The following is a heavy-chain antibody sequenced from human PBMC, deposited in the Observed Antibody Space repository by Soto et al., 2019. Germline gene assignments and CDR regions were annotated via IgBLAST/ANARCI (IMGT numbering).Heavy chain of an antibody. J-gene: IGHJ3*01. CDR3: ARQRFSSYDALDF. Sequence: QVLLQESGPGLVKPSETLSLTCAVSGDSISTNYWSWIRQPPGKGLEWIGCFSYSGPTKYSPSLLSRVSMSIATSKNQFSLRLSSVTAADTALYYCARQRFSSYDALDFWGQGTMVTVSS. CDR1: GDSISTNY. CDR2: FSYSGPT. D-gene: IGHD3-16*01. V-gene: IGHV4-59*08.